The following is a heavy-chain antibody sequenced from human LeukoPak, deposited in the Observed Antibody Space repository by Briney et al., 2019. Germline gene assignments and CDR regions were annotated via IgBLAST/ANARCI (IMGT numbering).Heavy chain of an antibody. D-gene: IGHD6-13*01. CDR3: ARDGTAAGLYFDL. V-gene: IGHV3-7*01. J-gene: IGHJ4*01. CDR1: GFTFTDYW. Sequence: PGGSLRLPCAVSGFTFTDYWMNWVRQAPGKGLEWVASIRQDGGEKSYVDSVKGRFTISRDNTKSSLYLQINSLRAEDTAVYYCARDGTAAGLYFDLWGQGTLVTVSS. CDR2: IRQDGGEK.